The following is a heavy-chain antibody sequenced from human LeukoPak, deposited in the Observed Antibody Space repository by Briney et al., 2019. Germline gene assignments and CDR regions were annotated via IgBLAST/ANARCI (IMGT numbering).Heavy chain of an antibody. Sequence: GGSLRLSCAASGFTFSSYSMKWVRQAPGKGLEWASYISSSGSTIYYAESVKGRFTISRDNAKNSLYLQVNSLRAEDTAVYYCARGRGYSYDTDYWGQGTLVTVSS. CDR3: ARGRGYSYDTDY. CDR1: GFTFSSYS. CDR2: ISSSGSTI. J-gene: IGHJ4*02. V-gene: IGHV3-48*01. D-gene: IGHD5-18*01.